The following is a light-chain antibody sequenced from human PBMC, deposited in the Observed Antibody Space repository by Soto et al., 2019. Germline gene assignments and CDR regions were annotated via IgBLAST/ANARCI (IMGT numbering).Light chain of an antibody. V-gene: IGLV2-8*01. CDR1: SSDVGGYNF. J-gene: IGLJ1*01. Sequence: QSVLTQPPSASGSPGQTVTISCTGTSSDVGGYNFVSWYQQHPGKAPKLMIFQVSKRPSGVPDRFSGSKSGNTASLTVSGLQAEDEADYYCSSYAGSNNPYVFGTGTKATV. CDR2: QVS. CDR3: SSYAGSNNPYV.